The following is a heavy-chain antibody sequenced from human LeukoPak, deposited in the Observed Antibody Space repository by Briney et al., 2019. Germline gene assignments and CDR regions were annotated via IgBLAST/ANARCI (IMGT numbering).Heavy chain of an antibody. V-gene: IGHV3-23*01. CDR1: GFAFSIYA. Sequence: GGSLRLSCAASGFAFSIYAMTWVRQAPEKGLQWVSTISTSGRATYYADSVEGRFTISRDNSKNALYLQMNSLRADDTAVYYCARTTVVTPSAFDIWGQGTMVTVSS. D-gene: IGHD4-23*01. CDR3: ARTTVVTPSAFDI. J-gene: IGHJ3*02. CDR2: ISTSGRAT.